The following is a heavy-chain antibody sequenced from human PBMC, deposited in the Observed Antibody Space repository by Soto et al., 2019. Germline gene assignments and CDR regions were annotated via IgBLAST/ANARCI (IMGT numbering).Heavy chain of an antibody. Sequence: QVQLVQSGAEVKEPGASVKVSCRTSGYTFTDHYINWVRQAPGQGPEYMGWIHPNSGDTKYTQRFQGRVTMTRDTSISTDYMELRRLTSDDTAVYYCARDLSRHSWKWFDPWGQGTLVTVSS. CDR1: GYTFTDHY. V-gene: IGHV1-2*02. CDR2: IHPNSGDT. J-gene: IGHJ5*02. CDR3: ARDLSRHSWKWFDP. D-gene: IGHD1-1*01.